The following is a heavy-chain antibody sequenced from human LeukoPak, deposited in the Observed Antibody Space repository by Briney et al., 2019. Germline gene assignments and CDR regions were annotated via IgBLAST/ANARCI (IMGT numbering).Heavy chain of an antibody. CDR3: AKEGSGGSCSEW. V-gene: IGHV1-2*02. D-gene: IGHD2-15*01. CDR2: INPNSGVT. CDR1: GFTFTSFY. Sequence: GASVKVSCKASGFTFTSFYMHWVRQAPGQGLEWMGWINPNSGVTNYAQKFQGRVTMTRDTSINTAYMELSRLRSDDTAVYYCAKEGSGGSCSEWGGQGTLVTVSS. J-gene: IGHJ1*01.